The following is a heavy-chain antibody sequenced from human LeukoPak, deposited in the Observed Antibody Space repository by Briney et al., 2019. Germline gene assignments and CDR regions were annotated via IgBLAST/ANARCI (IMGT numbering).Heavy chain of an antibody. J-gene: IGHJ4*02. Sequence: SETLSLTCAVYGGSFSGYYWSWIRQPPGKGLEWIGEINHSGSTNYNPSLKSRVTISVDTSKNQFSLKLSSVTAADTAVYYCARDPAVGATDYFDYWGQGTLVTVSS. CDR1: GGSFSGYY. D-gene: IGHD1-26*01. CDR3: ARDPAVGATDYFDY. V-gene: IGHV4-34*01. CDR2: INHSGST.